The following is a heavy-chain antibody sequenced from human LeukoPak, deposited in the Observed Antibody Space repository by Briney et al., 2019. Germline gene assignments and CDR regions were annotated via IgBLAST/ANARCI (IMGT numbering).Heavy chain of an antibody. V-gene: IGHV3-23*01. Sequence: GASVKVSCKASGYTFTSYAMSWVRQAPGKGLEWVSAISGSGGSTYYADSVKGRFTISRDNSKNTLYLQMNSLRAEDTAVYYCAKDLGDYDILTGVWGQGTLVTVSS. CDR3: AKDLGDYDILTGV. CDR1: GYTFTSYA. D-gene: IGHD3-9*01. J-gene: IGHJ4*02. CDR2: ISGSGGST.